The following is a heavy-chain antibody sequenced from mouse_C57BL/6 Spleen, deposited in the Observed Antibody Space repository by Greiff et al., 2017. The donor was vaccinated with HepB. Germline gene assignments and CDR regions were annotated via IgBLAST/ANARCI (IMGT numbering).Heavy chain of an antibody. CDR1: GYTFTSYG. D-gene: IGHD2-4*01. Sequence: VQGVESGAELARPGASVKLSCKASGYTFTSYGISWVKQRTGQGLEWIGEIYPRSGNTYYNEKFKGKATLTADKSSSTAYMELRSLTSEDSAVYFCARAGVYYDYEGFAYWGQGTLVTVSA. CDR3: ARAGVYYDYEGFAY. V-gene: IGHV1-81*01. J-gene: IGHJ3*01. CDR2: IYPRSGNT.